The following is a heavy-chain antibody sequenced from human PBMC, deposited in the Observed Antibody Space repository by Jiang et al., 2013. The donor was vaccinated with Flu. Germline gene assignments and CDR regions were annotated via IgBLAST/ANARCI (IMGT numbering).Heavy chain of an antibody. Sequence: GSGLVKPSGTVSLTCVVSGGSISGDNWWSWVRQPPGKGLEWIGECHHSGTTNYNPSFRNRVTISVEGSKNQFSLKLSSVTAADTAVYYCATDAEWVTMVRGVIITSKYGMDVWGQGTTVTVSS. CDR2: CHHSGTT. J-gene: IGHJ6*02. CDR1: GGSISGDNW. D-gene: IGHD3-10*01. CDR3: ATDAEWVTMVRGVIITSKYGMDV. V-gene: IGHV4-4*02.